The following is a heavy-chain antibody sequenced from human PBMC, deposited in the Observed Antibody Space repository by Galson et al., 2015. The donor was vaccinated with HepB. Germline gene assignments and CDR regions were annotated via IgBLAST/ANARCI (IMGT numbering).Heavy chain of an antibody. CDR2: VSPNSAGT. J-gene: IGHJ4*02. V-gene: IGHV1-2*02. Sequence: SVKVSCKASGYTFTDYYIHWVRQAPGQGPEWMGWVSPNSAGTNYAQSFQGRVTMTRDTSISTAYMEVSSLRSDDTAVYYCARNSCTNGVCSSYFHFWGQGTLVTVS. CDR1: GYTFTDYY. CDR3: ARNSCTNGVCSSYFHF. D-gene: IGHD2-8*01.